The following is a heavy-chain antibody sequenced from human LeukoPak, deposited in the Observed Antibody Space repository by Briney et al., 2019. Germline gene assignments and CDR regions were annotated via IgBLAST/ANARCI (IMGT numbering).Heavy chain of an antibody. D-gene: IGHD2-2*01. V-gene: IGHV3-23*01. CDR3: AKGYCSSTSCYFHY. J-gene: IGHJ4*02. Sequence: GGSLRLSCAASGFTFSSYAMSWVRQAPGKGLEWVSAISGSGGSTYYADSAKGRFTISRDNSKNTLYLQMNSLRAEDTAVYYCAKGYCSSTSCYFHYWGQGTLVTVSS. CDR1: GFTFSSYA. CDR2: ISGSGGST.